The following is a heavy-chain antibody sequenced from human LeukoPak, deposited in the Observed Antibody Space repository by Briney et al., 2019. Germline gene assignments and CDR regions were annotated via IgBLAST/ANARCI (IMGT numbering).Heavy chain of an antibody. CDR3: AREGNYDKHGPGRAYYMDV. D-gene: IGHD3-9*01. Sequence: GGSLRLSCAASGFTFSSYAMSWVRQAPGKGLEWVSAISGSGGSTYYADSVKGRFTISRDNSKNTLYLQMNSLRAEDTAVYYCAREGNYDKHGPGRAYYMDVWGKGTTVTVSS. CDR1: GFTFSSYA. J-gene: IGHJ6*03. CDR2: ISGSGGST. V-gene: IGHV3-23*01.